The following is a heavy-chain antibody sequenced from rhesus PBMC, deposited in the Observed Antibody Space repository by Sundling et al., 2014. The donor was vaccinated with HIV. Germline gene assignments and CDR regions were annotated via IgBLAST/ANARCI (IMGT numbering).Heavy chain of an antibody. V-gene: IGHV3-13*01. Sequence: EGQLVESGGGLVQPGGSLRLSCAASGFPFSSYYMYWVRQAQGKGLEWVGMIRNKLNSYTTEYAAAVKGRFTISRDDSINTLYLQMRGLKTEDTGMYYCTKRNIWGQGVLVTVSS. CDR2: IRNKLNSYTT. J-gene: IGHJ4*01. CDR3: TKRNI. CDR1: GFPFSSYY. D-gene: IGHD2-15*01.